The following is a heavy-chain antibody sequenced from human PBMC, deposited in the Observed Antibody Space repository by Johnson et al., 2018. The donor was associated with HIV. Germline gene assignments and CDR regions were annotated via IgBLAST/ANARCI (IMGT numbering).Heavy chain of an antibody. CDR2: IYSGGAT. CDR3: ARAYSYGAFDI. CDR1: GFTVSSNY. V-gene: IGHV3-66*01. J-gene: IGHJ3*02. D-gene: IGHD5-18*01. Sequence: VQLVESGGGLVQPGGSLRLSCAASGFTVSSNYMSWVRQAPGKGLEWVSVIYSGGATYYADSVQGRFTVSRDSSKNTLYLQMSSLRAEDTAVYYCARAYSYGAFDIWGQGTMVTVSS.